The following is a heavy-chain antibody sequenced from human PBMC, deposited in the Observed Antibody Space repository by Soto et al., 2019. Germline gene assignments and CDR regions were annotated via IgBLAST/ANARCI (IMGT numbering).Heavy chain of an antibody. V-gene: IGHV3-23*01. D-gene: IGHD3-9*01. J-gene: IGHJ4*02. CDR2: ISGSGGLI. Sequence: GGSLRLSCAASGFTFSNQGMSWVRQAPGQGLNWVAAISGSGGLIYYSDSVKGRFTISRDNSKNTLYLQMNSLRAEDSAVYYCAKDQDYDIFSGYYVGSDDWGQGTLVTVSS. CDR1: GFTFSNQG. CDR3: AKDQDYDIFSGYYVGSDD.